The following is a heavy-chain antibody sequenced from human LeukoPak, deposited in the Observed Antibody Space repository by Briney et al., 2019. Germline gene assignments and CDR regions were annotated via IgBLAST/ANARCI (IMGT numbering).Heavy chain of an antibody. CDR2: IYPGDSDT. V-gene: IGHV5-51*01. CDR1: GYSFTSYW. Sequence: RRGESLKISCKGSGYSFTSYWIGWVRQMPGKGLEWMGIIYPGDSDTRYSPSFQGQVTISADKSISTAYLQWSSLKASDTAMYYCARRRAKAKPSGLVAAFDYWGQGTLVTVSS. J-gene: IGHJ4*02. CDR3: ARRRAKAKPSGLVAAFDY. D-gene: IGHD6-13*01.